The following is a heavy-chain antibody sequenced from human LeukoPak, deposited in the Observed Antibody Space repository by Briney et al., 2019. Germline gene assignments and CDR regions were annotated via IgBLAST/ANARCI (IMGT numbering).Heavy chain of an antibody. D-gene: IGHD3-10*01. CDR2: MNPNSGNT. V-gene: IGHV1-8*01. CDR1: GYTFTSYD. CDR3: ARDYGSGSSIYYYYYMDV. J-gene: IGHJ6*03. Sequence: ASVKVSCKASGYTFTSYDINWVRQATGQGLEWMGWMNPNSGNTGYAQKFQGRVTMTRNTSISTAYMELSSLRSEDTAVYYCARDYGSGSSIYYYYYMDVWGKGTTVTISS.